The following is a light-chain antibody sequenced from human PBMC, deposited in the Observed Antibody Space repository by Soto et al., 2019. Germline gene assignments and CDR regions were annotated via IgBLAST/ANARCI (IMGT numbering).Light chain of an antibody. Sequence: QSALTQPASLSGSPGQSITISCTGTISDIGGYNFISWYQHHPGKAPKLVIYDVNNRPSGISYRFSGSKSGNTASLTISGLQAEDEADYYCASYTRTTTLVFGGGTQVTVL. CDR1: ISDIGGYNF. CDR3: ASYTRTTTLV. J-gene: IGLJ2*01. CDR2: DVN. V-gene: IGLV2-14*01.